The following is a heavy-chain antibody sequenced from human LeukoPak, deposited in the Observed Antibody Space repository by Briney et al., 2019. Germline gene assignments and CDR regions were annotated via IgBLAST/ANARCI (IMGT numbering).Heavy chain of an antibody. Sequence: GASVKVSCKASGYTFTSYGISWVRQAPGQGLEWMGWISAYNGNTNYAQKLQGRVTMTTDTSTSTAYMELRSLRSDDTALYYCARDLGTHGPLYDFWSGYYTNWFDPWGQGTLVTVSS. CDR3: ARDLGTHGPLYDFWSGYYTNWFDP. CDR1: GYTFTSYG. CDR2: ISAYNGNT. J-gene: IGHJ5*02. V-gene: IGHV1-18*01. D-gene: IGHD3-3*01.